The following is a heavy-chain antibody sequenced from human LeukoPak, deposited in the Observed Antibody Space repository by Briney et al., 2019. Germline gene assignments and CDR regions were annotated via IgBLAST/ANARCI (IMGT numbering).Heavy chain of an antibody. Sequence: SETLSLTCTVSGYSISSGYYWGWIRQPPGKGLEWIANIYHSGSTYYNPSLKSRVTISVDTSKNQYSLELSSVTAADTAVYYCARGWYSYGKTFDYWGQGTLVTVSS. D-gene: IGHD5-18*01. J-gene: IGHJ4*02. CDR2: IYHSGST. CDR1: GYSISSGYY. CDR3: ARGWYSYGKTFDY. V-gene: IGHV4-38-2*02.